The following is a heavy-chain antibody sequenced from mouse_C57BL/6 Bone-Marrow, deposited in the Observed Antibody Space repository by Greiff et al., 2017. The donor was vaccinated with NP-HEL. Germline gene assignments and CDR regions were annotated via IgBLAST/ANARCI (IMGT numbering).Heavy chain of an antibody. D-gene: IGHD1-1*01. Sequence: EVKLMESGGDLVKPGGSLKLSCAASGFTFSSYGMSWVRQTPDKRLEWVATISSGGSYTYYPDSVKGRFTISRDNAKNTLYLQMSSLKSEDTAMYYCASPYYYGSRTGFAYWGQGTLVTVSA. CDR3: ASPYYYGSRTGFAY. CDR2: ISSGGSYT. CDR1: GFTFSSYG. V-gene: IGHV5-6*01. J-gene: IGHJ3*01.